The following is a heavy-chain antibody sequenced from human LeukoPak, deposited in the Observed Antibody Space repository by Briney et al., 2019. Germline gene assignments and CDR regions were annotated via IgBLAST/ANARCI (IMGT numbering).Heavy chain of an antibody. Sequence: PSETLSLTCAVYGGSFSGYYWSWIRQHPGKGLEWIGYIYYSGSTYYNPSLKSRVTISVDTSKNQFSLKLSSVTAADTAVYYCARVATPVFDPWGQGTLVTVSS. CDR2: IYYSGST. D-gene: IGHD2-15*01. CDR1: GGSFSGYY. V-gene: IGHV4-31*11. J-gene: IGHJ5*02. CDR3: ARVATPVFDP.